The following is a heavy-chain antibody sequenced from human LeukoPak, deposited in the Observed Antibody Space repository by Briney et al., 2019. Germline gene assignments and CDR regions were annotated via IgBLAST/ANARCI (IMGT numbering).Heavy chain of an antibody. CDR2: ISGGGDST. CDR3: ARITREYIYAYNNYYYMDV. J-gene: IGHJ6*03. Sequence: SGGSLRLSCAASGFTFSSYAMNWVRQAPGKGLEWVSAISGGGDSTYYADSVRDRFTISRDNSKNTLYLQMNSLRAEDTAVYYCARITREYIYAYNNYYYMDVWGKGTTVTVSS. V-gene: IGHV3-23*01. D-gene: IGHD5-18*01. CDR1: GFTFSSYA.